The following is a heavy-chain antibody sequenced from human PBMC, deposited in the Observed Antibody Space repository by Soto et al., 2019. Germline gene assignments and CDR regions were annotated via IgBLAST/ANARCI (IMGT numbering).Heavy chain of an antibody. Sequence: QVQLQESGPGLVKPSETLSLTCIVSGGSISNYFWSWIRQPPGKGLEWIGYIHYRGSTKYNPSLMSRVPISVDTSKNQFSLKLSSVTAADTAIYYCARDRTTRGDSQYYFYGMDVWGQGTTVTVSS. J-gene: IGHJ6*02. D-gene: IGHD2-21*02. CDR1: GGSISNYF. V-gene: IGHV4-59*01. CDR2: IHYRGST. CDR3: ARDRTTRGDSQYYFYGMDV.